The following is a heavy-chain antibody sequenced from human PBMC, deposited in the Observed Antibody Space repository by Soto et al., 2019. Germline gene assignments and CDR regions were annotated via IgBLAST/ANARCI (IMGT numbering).Heavy chain of an antibody. D-gene: IGHD3-10*01. CDR3: ARDSLMVRGVNNY. Sequence: GGSLRLSCAASGFTVSSKYMSWVRQAPGRGLEWVSLIYSGGSTSYADSVKGRFTISRDNSKNTLYLQMNSLRAEDTAVYYCARDSLMVRGVNNYWGQGTLVTVSS. V-gene: IGHV3-66*01. J-gene: IGHJ4*02. CDR2: IYSGGST. CDR1: GFTVSSKY.